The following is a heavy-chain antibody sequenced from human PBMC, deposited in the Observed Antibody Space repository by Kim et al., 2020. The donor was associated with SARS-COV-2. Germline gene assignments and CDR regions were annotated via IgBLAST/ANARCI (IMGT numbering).Heavy chain of an antibody. CDR2: INPSGGST. J-gene: IGHJ4*02. V-gene: IGHV1-46*01. Sequence: ASVKVSCKASGYTFTSYYMHWVRQAPGQGLEWMGIINPSGGSTSYAQKFQGRVTMTRDTSTSTVYMELSSLRSEDTAVYYCARGGYDYVWGSRNTPYFDYWGQGTLVTVSS. CDR1: GYTFTSYY. CDR3: ARGGYDYVWGSRNTPYFDY. D-gene: IGHD3-16*01.